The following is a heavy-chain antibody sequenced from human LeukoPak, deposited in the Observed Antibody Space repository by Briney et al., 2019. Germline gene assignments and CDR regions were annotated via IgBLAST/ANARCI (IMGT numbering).Heavy chain of an antibody. CDR1: GFTFSSYE. D-gene: IGHD3-3*01. Sequence: PGGSLRLSCAASGFTFSSYEMNWVRQAPGKGLEWVSYISSSGSTIYYADSVKGRFTISRDNAKNSLYLQMNGLRAEDTAVYYCARGPQYYDFWSGPPGYYYYGMDVWGQGTTVTVSS. J-gene: IGHJ6*02. V-gene: IGHV3-48*03. CDR2: ISSSGSTI. CDR3: ARGPQYYDFWSGPPGYYYYGMDV.